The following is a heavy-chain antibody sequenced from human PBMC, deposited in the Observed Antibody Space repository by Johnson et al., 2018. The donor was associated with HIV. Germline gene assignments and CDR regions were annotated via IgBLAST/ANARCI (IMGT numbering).Heavy chain of an antibody. CDR2: ISYDGSNK. CDR1: GFTFSSYD. V-gene: IGHV3-30*03. D-gene: IGHD5-18*01. Sequence: VQLVESGGGLVQPGGSLRLSCAASGFTFSSYDMPWVRQAPGKGLEWVALISYDGSNKYHADSVKGRFTISIDNSKNTLYLQMNRLRAEDTAVYYCARLPSGYSRDGFNVWGQGTMVTLSS. CDR3: ARLPSGYSRDGFNV. J-gene: IGHJ3*01.